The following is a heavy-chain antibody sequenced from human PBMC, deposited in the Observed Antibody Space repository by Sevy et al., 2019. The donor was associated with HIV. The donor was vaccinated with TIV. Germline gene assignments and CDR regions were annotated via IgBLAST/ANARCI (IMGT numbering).Heavy chain of an antibody. J-gene: IGHJ4*02. V-gene: IGHV3-21*01. CDR2: ISSSSIYI. CDR3: ARDIGGADSFDY. D-gene: IGHD1-26*01. CDR1: GFTFSSYS. Sequence: GGSLRLSCAASGFTFSSYSMNWVRQAPGKGLEWVSSISSSSIYIYYADSVKGRFTISRDNAKNSLYLQMNSLRAEDTAVYYCARDIGGADSFDYWGQGTLVTVSS.